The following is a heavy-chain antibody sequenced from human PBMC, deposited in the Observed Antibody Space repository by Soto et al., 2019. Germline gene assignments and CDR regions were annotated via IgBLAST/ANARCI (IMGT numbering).Heavy chain of an antibody. D-gene: IGHD2-2*01. J-gene: IGHJ4*02. CDR2: ISGSGGTT. CDR3: AKEKRVVPATPWIY. V-gene: IGHV3-23*01. CDR1: GFTFSDYD. Sequence: SGGSLRLSCAASGFTFSDYDMSWIRQAPGKGLEWVSYISGSGGTTYYADSVKGRFTISRDNSKNTLYLQMNSLRAEDTAVYYCAKEKRVVPATPWIYWGQGTLVTVSS.